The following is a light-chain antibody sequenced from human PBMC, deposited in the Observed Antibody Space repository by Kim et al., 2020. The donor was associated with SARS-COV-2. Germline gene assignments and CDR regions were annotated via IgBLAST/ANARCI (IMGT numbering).Light chain of an antibody. CDR2: DAS. V-gene: IGKV1-39*01. CDR3: QQSYSNPTT. CDR1: QSITRY. Sequence: ASVGDRVTITCRASQSITRYLNWYQQKPGKAPKLLIYDASSLQSGIPSRFSGSGSGTDFTLTISSLQPEDFATYHCQQSYSNPTTFGQGTRLEIK. J-gene: IGKJ5*01.